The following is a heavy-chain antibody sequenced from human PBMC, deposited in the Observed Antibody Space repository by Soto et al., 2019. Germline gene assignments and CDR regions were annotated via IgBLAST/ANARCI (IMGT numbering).Heavy chain of an antibody. CDR2: IYSGGYT. V-gene: IGHV3-53*01. D-gene: IGHD3-10*01. CDR3: ANRRGGGGY. CDR1: GFTVSNNY. J-gene: IGHJ4*02. Sequence: EVQLVESGGGLIQPGGSLRLSCAVSGFTVSNNYMSWVRQAPGKGLEGVSVIYSGGYTAYGDSVKGRFTISRDNSKNTIYLQMNSPRAGDPAGYFGANRRGGGGYWGQGTLVTVSS.